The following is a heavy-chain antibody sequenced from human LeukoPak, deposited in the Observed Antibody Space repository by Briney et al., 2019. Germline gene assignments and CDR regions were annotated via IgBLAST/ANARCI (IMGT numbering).Heavy chain of an antibody. V-gene: IGHV3-74*01. CDR3: ARERTSGWDAFDF. D-gene: IGHD6-19*01. CDR2: INSVGSST. J-gene: IGHJ4*02. CDR1: GFTFSSFW. Sequence: GGSLRLACAASGFTFSSFWMHWVRQAPGKGLVWVSRINSVGSSTSYADSVKGRFAISRDNAKNTPYLQMNSLRAEDTAVYYCARERTSGWDAFDFWGQGTLVTVSS.